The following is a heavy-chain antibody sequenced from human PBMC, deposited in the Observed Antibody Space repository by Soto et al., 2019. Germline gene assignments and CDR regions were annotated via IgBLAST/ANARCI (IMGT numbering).Heavy chain of an antibody. Sequence: ASVKVSCKTSGYTFTDDYLHWVRQAPGQGLEWMGWINPHSGNTNYAQKFLGRVSMTRDTSISTAYMELLSLTSDDTAIYYCARAVYCGSESYYYGMGVWGRGTTVVVSS. CDR3: ARAVYCGSESYYYGMGV. CDR2: INPHSGNT. D-gene: IGHD2-15*01. V-gene: IGHV1-2*02. CDR1: GYTFTDDY. J-gene: IGHJ6*01.